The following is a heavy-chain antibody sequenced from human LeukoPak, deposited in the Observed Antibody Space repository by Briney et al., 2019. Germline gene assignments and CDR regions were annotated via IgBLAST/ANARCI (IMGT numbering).Heavy chain of an antibody. CDR3: ASRYCTGVNCFAASYMCMDV. CDR1: GLTFSRYR. D-gene: IGHD2-8*02. V-gene: IGHV3-7*01. Sequence: GGSLRLSCAASGLTFSRYRMTWFRQAPGKGLEWVANIKQDGSEKYYVDSVKGRFTISRDNADRSLYLQMTSLRVEDTAVYFCASRYCTGVNCFAASYMCMDVWGKGTTVTVSS. CDR2: IKQDGSEK. J-gene: IGHJ6*03.